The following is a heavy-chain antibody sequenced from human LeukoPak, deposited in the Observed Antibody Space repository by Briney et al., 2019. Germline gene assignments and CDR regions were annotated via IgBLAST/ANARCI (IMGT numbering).Heavy chain of an antibody. V-gene: IGHV4-38-2*02. Sequence: KASETLSLTCTVSGYSISNGYYWGWIRQPPGKGLEWIGSIYHSGSTNYKPSLKSRVTISVDTSKNQFSLKLSSVTAADTAVYYCARDHEGATGSWFDPWGQGTLVTVSS. CDR3: ARDHEGATGSWFDP. CDR2: IYHSGST. J-gene: IGHJ5*02. D-gene: IGHD1-26*01. CDR1: GYSISNGYY.